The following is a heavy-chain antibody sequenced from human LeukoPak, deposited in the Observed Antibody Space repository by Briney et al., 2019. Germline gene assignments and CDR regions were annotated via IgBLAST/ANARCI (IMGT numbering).Heavy chain of an antibody. D-gene: IGHD3/OR15-3a*01. J-gene: IGHJ5*02. CDR2: INPSGGST. CDR1: GYTFTGYY. V-gene: IGHV1-46*01. CDR3: ARDRTGQPEA. Sequence: ASVKVSCKASGYTFTGYYMHWVRQAPGQGLEWMGIINPSGGSTSYAQKFQGRVTMTRDMSTSTVYMGLSSLRSEDTAVYYCARDRTGQPEAWGQGTLVTVSS.